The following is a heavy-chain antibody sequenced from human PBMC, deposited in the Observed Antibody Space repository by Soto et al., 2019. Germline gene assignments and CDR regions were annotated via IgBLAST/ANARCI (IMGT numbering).Heavy chain of an antibody. CDR1: GGSFSSGAYH. J-gene: IGHJ5*02. Sequence: ASETLSLTCTVSGGSFSSGAYHWSWVRQHPGQGLEWIASISHRGITYSNPSLKSRLSMSVDTSKNQFSLNLTSVTAADTAVYHCARMSATGTRWFDPWGQGTLVTVSS. D-gene: IGHD6-13*01. CDR2: ISHRGIT. CDR3: ARMSATGTRWFDP. V-gene: IGHV4-31*03.